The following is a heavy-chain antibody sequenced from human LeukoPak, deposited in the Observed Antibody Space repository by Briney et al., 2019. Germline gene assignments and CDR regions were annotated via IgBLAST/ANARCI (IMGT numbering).Heavy chain of an antibody. D-gene: IGHD2-2*02. CDR1: GYTFTSYG. Sequence: ASVKVSCKASGYTFTSYGISWVRQAPGQGLEWMGWISAYNGNTNYAQKLQGRVTMTTDTSTSTADMELRSLRSDDTAVYYCARDGYCSSTSCYRFGTDYYYMDVWGKGTTVTVSS. V-gene: IGHV1-18*01. CDR3: ARDGYCSSTSCYRFGTDYYYMDV. CDR2: ISAYNGNT. J-gene: IGHJ6*03.